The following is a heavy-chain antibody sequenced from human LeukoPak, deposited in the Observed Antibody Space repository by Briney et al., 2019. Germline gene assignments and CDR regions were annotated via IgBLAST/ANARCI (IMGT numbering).Heavy chain of an antibody. CDR1: GYTFTSYG. J-gene: IGHJ3*02. CDR3: ARDPPYNWNDVDAFDI. CDR2: ISAYNGNT. V-gene: IGHV1-18*01. Sequence: ASVKVSCKASGYTFTSYGISWVRQAPGQGLEWMGWISAYNGNTNYAQKLQGRVAMTTDTSTNTAYMELRSLRSDDTAVYYCARDPPYNWNDVDAFDIRGQGTMVTVSS. D-gene: IGHD1-1*01.